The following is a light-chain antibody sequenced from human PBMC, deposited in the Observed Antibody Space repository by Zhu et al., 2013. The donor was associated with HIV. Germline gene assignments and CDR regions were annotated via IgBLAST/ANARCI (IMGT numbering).Light chain of an antibody. Sequence: QSVLTQPPSVSAAPGQKVTISCSGSSSNIGNNYVSWYQQLPGTAPKLLIYVNNNRPSGVPDRFSGSKSTTSASLAITGLQAEDEADYYCHSYDSSLNGWVFGGGTKLTVL. CDR1: SSNIGNNY. CDR3: HSYDSSLNGWV. V-gene: IGLV1-40*01. CDR2: VNN. J-gene: IGLJ3*02.